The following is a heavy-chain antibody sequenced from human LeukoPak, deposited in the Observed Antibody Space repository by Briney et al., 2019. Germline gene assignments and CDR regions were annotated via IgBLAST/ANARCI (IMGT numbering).Heavy chain of an antibody. CDR2: IWYDGNNK. D-gene: IGHD1-26*01. J-gene: IGHJ4*02. V-gene: IGHV3-33*01. Sequence: GGSLRLSCAASGFTFSSYGMHWVRQAPGKGLEWVAIIWYDGNNKSYADSVKGRFTISRDNSKNTLYLQMNSLRAEDTAVYYCARDRVGGTNYFDYWGQGTLVTVSS. CDR3: ARDRVGGTNYFDY. CDR1: GFTFSSYG.